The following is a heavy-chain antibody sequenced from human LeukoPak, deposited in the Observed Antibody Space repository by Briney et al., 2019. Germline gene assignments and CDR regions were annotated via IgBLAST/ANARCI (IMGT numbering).Heavy chain of an antibody. CDR3: ARHHYSGLYNWFDP. V-gene: IGHV5-51*01. CDR2: IYPGDSDT. CDR1: GSSFTNYW. J-gene: IGHJ5*02. D-gene: IGHD1-26*01. Sequence: GESLKISCKGSGSSFTNYWLAWVRQMPGQGLEGMGIIYPGDSDTRHSPSFQGQVTISADKSISTAYLQWSGLKASDTAMYYCARHHYSGLYNWFDPWGQGTLVTVSS.